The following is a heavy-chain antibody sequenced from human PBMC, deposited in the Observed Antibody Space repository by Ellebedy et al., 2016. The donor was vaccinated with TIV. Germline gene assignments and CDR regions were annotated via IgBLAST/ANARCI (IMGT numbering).Heavy chain of an antibody. D-gene: IGHD3-22*01. J-gene: IGHJ6*02. V-gene: IGHV3-21*01. CDR3: ARDHYDSSGYYFPQIYYYYYGMDV. CDR1: GFTLSSDS. CDR2: ISSTSTYI. Sequence: GESLKISCAASGFTLSSDSMNWVRQAPGKGLEWVSSISSTSTYIYYADSVKGRFTIYRDNAKNSLYLQMNSMRAEDTAVYYCARDHYDSSGYYFPQIYYYYYGMDVWGQGTTVTVSS.